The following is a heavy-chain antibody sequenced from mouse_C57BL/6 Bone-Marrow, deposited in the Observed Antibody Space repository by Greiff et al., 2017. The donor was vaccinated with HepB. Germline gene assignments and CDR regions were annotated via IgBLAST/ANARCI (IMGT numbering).Heavy chain of an antibody. V-gene: IGHV5-17*01. J-gene: IGHJ3*01. Sequence: VQLKESGGGLVKPGGSLKLSCAASGFTFSDYGMHWVRQAPEKGLEWVAYISSGSSTIYYADTVKGRFTISRDNAKNTLFLQMTSLRSEDTAMYYCARPGYYGSSSFAYWGQGTLVTVSA. CDR3: ARPGYYGSSSFAY. D-gene: IGHD1-1*01. CDR1: GFTFSDYG. CDR2: ISSGSSTI.